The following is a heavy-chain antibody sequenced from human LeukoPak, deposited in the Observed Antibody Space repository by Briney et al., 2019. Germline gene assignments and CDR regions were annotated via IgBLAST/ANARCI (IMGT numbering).Heavy chain of an antibody. CDR3: ARGRIAARHYYFDY. Sequence: SETLSLTCTVSGGSISSGGYYWSWIRQPPGKGLEWIGYIYHSGSTYYNPSLKSRVTISVDRSKNQFSLKLSSVTAADTAVYYCARGRIAARHYYFDYWGQGTLVTVSS. D-gene: IGHD6-6*01. J-gene: IGHJ4*02. CDR1: GGSISSGGYY. CDR2: IYHSGST. V-gene: IGHV4-30-2*01.